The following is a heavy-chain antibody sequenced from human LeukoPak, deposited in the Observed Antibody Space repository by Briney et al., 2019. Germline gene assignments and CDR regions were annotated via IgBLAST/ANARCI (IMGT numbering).Heavy chain of an antibody. Sequence: GGSLRLSCAASGFTFSDYYMSWIRQAPGKGLEWISYISSSSSYTNYVDSVKGRFTISRDNAKNSLYPQMNSLRAEDTAVYYCARGAHRRDGYNYYFDYWGQGTLVTVSS. CDR2: ISSSSSYT. J-gene: IGHJ4*02. V-gene: IGHV3-11*06. CDR3: ARGAHRRDGYNYYFDY. D-gene: IGHD5-24*01. CDR1: GFTFSDYY.